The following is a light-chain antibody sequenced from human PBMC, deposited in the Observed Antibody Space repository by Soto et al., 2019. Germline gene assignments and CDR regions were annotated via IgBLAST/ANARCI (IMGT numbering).Light chain of an antibody. CDR1: QSISRW. V-gene: IGKV1-5*01. Sequence: IQMTQSPSTLSASVGDRVTITCRASQSISRWVAWYQQKPGTAPKLLIYDDSNLESGVASRCGGRGSGTECTLTISSLQPDDFATYYCQQYKSYSRTFGQGTKVDIK. CDR3: QQYKSYSRT. J-gene: IGKJ1*01. CDR2: DDS.